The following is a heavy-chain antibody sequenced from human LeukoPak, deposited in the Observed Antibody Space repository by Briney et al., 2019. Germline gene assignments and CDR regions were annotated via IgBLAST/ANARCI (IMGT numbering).Heavy chain of an antibody. CDR1: GYTFTSYG. V-gene: IGHV1-18*01. CDR2: ISAYNGNT. Sequence: ASVKVSCKASGYTFTSYGISWVRPAPGQGHEWMGWISAYNGNTNYAQKLQGRVTLTTDTSTSTAYMELRSLRSDDTAVYYCARETRWFGEYYFDYWGQGTPVTVSS. J-gene: IGHJ4*02. D-gene: IGHD3-10*01. CDR3: ARETRWFGEYYFDY.